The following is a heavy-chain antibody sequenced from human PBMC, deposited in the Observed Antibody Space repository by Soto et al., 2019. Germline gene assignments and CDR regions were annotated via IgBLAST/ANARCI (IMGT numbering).Heavy chain of an antibody. D-gene: IGHD6-6*01. J-gene: IGHJ4*02. CDR1: GFNFSGYA. CDR3: AKDSIPYSSSYDLDH. Sequence: EVQLLESGGGLVQPGGSLRLSCVASGFNFSGYAMSWVRQAPGKGLVWVSSMTATGVSIYYADSVRGRFTISRDNSKNTLYLQMSSLRAEDTARYYCAKDSIPYSSSYDLDHWGRGALVTVSS. V-gene: IGHV3-23*01. CDR2: MTATGVSI.